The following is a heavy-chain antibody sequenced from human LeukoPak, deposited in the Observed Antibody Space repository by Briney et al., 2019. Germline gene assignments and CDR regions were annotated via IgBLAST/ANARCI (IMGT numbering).Heavy chain of an antibody. J-gene: IGHJ4*02. Sequence: SGTLSLTCAVSGGSISSSNWWSWVRQPPGKGLKWIGEIYHSGSTNYNPSLKSRVTISVDKSKNQFSLKLSSVTAADTAVYYCTTDRTLYVVVPATIVYWGQGTLVTVSS. D-gene: IGHD2-2*01. V-gene: IGHV4-4*02. CDR2: IYHSGST. CDR3: TTDRTLYVVVPATIVY. CDR1: GGSISSSNW.